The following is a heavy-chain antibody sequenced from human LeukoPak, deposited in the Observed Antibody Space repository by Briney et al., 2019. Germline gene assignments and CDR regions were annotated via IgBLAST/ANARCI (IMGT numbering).Heavy chain of an antibody. CDR2: ISSSSSYI. Sequence: GGSLRLSCGASGFTFSTYSMNWVRQAPGKGLEWVSSISSSSSYIYYADSVKGRFTISRDNSKNTVYLQMNSLRVEDTAVYYCGRGGPPGYDPFDYWGQGTLVTVSS. CDR1: GFTFSTYS. V-gene: IGHV3-21*04. CDR3: GRGGPPGYDPFDY. J-gene: IGHJ4*02. D-gene: IGHD5-12*01.